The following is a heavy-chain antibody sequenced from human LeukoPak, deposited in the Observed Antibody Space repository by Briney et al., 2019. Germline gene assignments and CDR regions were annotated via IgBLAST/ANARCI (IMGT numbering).Heavy chain of an antibody. CDR1: GGSFSGYY. CDR2: INHSGIT. V-gene: IGHV4-34*01. J-gene: IGHJ6*03. D-gene: IGHD2-2*02. Sequence: PSETLSLTCAVYGGSFSGYYWSWVRQPPGKGLEWLGEINHSGITNYNPSLKSRVTISLDTSKNQFSLKLSSVTAADTAVYYCARLGYHLLYAYYYYYMDVWGKGTTVTVSS. CDR3: ARLGYHLLYAYYYYYMDV.